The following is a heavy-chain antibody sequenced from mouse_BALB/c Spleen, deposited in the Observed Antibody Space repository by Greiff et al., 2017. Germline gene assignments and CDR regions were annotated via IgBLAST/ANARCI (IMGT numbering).Heavy chain of an antibody. V-gene: IGHV1-7*01. CDR2: INPSTGYT. D-gene: IGHD2-1*01. Sequence: VKLVESGAELAKPGASVKMSCKASGYTFTSYWMHWVKQRPGQGLEWIGYINPSTGYTEYNQKFKDKATLTADKSSSTAYMQLSSLTSEDSAVYYCARKRGNYWYFDVWGAGTTVTVSS. CDR3: ARKRGNYWYFDV. CDR1: GYTFTSYW. J-gene: IGHJ1*01.